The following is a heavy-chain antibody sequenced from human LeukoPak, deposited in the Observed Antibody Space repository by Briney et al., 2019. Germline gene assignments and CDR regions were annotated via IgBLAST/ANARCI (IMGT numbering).Heavy chain of an antibody. CDR1: GFTFSSYG. J-gene: IGHJ4*02. CDR3: AKVDIAMLRSFDC. D-gene: IGHD5-18*01. Sequence: GGSLRLSCAASGFTFSSYGMHWVRLAPGKGLEWVSTISGSGGSTYYADSVKGRFTISRDNSKNTLYLQMNSLRAEDTAVYYCAKVDIAMLRSFDCWGQGTLVTVSS. CDR2: ISGSGGST. V-gene: IGHV3-23*01.